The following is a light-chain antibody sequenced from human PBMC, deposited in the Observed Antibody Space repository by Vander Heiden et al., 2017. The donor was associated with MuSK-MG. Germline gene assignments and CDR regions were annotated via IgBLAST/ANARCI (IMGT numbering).Light chain of an antibody. CDR2: DAS. V-gene: IGKV3-11*01. CDR1: QSVSSY. J-gene: IGKJ4*01. CDR3: QQRSNWPRT. Sequence: ELPSTLSPAPLSLSPGERATLSCRARQSVSSYLAWYQQKPGQAPRLLIYDASNRATGIPARFSGSGSGTDFTLTISSLEPEDFAVYYCQQRSNWPRTVGGGTKVEIK.